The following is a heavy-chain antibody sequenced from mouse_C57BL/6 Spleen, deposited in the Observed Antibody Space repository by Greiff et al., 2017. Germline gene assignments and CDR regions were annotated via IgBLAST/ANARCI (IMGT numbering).Heavy chain of an antibody. Sequence: EVMLVESGGGLVQSGRSLRLSCATSGFTFSDFYMEWVRQAPGKGLEWIAASRNKANDYTTEYSASVKGRFIVSRDTSQSILYLQMNALRAEDTAIDYCARDYYGSSYFDVWGTGTTVTVSS. D-gene: IGHD1-1*01. CDR2: SRNKANDYTT. CDR1: GFTFSDFY. J-gene: IGHJ1*03. CDR3: ARDYYGSSYFDV. V-gene: IGHV7-1*01.